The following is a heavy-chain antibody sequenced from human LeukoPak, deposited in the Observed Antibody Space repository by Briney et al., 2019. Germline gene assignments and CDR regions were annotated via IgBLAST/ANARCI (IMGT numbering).Heavy chain of an antibody. D-gene: IGHD1-1*01. V-gene: IGHV3-11*01. CDR1: GFTFSDHN. CDR3: ARRSLTTGGHAFDV. Sequence: PGASLRLSCAVTGFTFSDHNMGWMRQAPGEGLEWTSYMSGSGIYYADSVKGRFTISRDNAKNSLYLQMSSLRAEDSAVYFCARRSLTTGGHAFDVWGQGTLVTVSS. J-gene: IGHJ3*01. CDR2: MSGSGI.